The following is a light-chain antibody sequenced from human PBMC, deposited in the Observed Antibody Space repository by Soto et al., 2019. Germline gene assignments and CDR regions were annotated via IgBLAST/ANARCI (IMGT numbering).Light chain of an antibody. CDR1: QSVSSY. J-gene: IGKJ3*01. CDR3: QQRSNWRGFT. CDR2: DAS. Sequence: EIVLTQSPATLSLSPWERATLSCRASQSVSSYLAWYQQKPGQAPRLLIYDASNRATGIPARFSGSGSGTDFTLTISSLEPEDFAVYYCQQRSNWRGFTFGPGTKVDIK. V-gene: IGKV3-11*01.